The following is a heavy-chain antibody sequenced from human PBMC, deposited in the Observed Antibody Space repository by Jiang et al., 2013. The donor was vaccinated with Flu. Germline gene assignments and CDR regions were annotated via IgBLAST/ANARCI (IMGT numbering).Heavy chain of an antibody. Sequence: VQLLESGGGLVQPGRSLRLSCAASGFTFDDYAMHWVRQAPGKGLEWVSGISWNSGSIGYADSVKGRFTISRDNAKNSLYLQMNSLRAEDTALYYCAKAQSDYVPYNWFDPWGQGTLVTVSS. CDR2: ISWNSGSI. CDR3: AKAQSDYVPYNWFDP. D-gene: IGHD4-17*01. V-gene: IGHV3-9*01. J-gene: IGHJ5*02. CDR1: GFTFDDYA.